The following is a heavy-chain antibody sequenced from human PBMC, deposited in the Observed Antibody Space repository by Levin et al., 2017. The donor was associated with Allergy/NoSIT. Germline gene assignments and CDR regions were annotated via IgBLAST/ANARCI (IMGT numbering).Heavy chain of an antibody. CDR2: INSDGSST. CDR3: ATAKGGYANNDY. CDR1: GFTFSSYW. D-gene: IGHD5-12*01. J-gene: IGHJ4*02. Sequence: GGSLRLSCAASGFTFSSYWMHWVRQAPGKGLVWVSRINSDGSSTSYADSVKGRFTISRDNAKNTLYLQMNSLRAEDTAVYYCATAKGGYANNDYWGQGTLVTVSS. V-gene: IGHV3-74*01.